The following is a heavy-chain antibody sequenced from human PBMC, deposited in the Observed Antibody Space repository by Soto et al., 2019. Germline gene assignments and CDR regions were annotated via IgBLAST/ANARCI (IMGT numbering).Heavy chain of an antibody. Sequence: SETLSLTXTVSGASISSYYWTWIRQPPGKGLEWIGNIYYSGTTNYSPSLKSRLTISIDTSKSQFSLKLASVTAADTAVYYCTGRLATAGWFDPWGQGTLVTVSS. V-gene: IGHV4-59*01. D-gene: IGHD6-13*01. CDR3: TGRLATAGWFDP. CDR1: GASISSYY. J-gene: IGHJ5*02. CDR2: IYYSGTT.